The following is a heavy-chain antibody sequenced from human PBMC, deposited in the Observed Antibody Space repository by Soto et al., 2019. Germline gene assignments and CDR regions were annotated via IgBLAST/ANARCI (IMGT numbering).Heavy chain of an antibody. Sequence: QVQLVQSGAEVKKPGSSVKVSCKASGGTFSSYAISWVRQAPGQGLEWMGGIIPIFGTANYAQKFQGRVTITADESTSTAYMELSSLRSEDMAVYYCARGGFKCSSTSCYHFDYWGQGTLVTVSS. CDR3: ARGGFKCSSTSCYHFDY. J-gene: IGHJ4*02. CDR2: IIPIFGTA. V-gene: IGHV1-69*01. CDR1: GGTFSSYA. D-gene: IGHD2-2*01.